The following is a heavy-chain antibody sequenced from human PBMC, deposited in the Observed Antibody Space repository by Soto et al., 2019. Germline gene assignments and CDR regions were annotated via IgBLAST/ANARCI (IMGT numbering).Heavy chain of an antibody. J-gene: IGHJ6*02. D-gene: IGHD6-13*01. CDR3: IWQQDFYYGRAV. CDR1: GFSFSPAW. V-gene: IGHV3-15*07. CDR2: IKSKGGGGTA. Sequence: EVQLVESGGGLVTPGGSLTLSCAASGFSFSPAWMNLVRQAPGKGLEWVGLIKSKGGGGTADYAAPVKGRFIISRDDSKYTIYLQMNSLKPEDTALYYCIWQQDFYYGRAVWGQGTTVTVSS.